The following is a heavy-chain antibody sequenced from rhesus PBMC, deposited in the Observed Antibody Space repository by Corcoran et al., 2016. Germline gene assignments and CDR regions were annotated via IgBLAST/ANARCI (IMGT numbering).Heavy chain of an antibody. D-gene: IGHD2-39*01. CDR3: ARARGLYNSLDV. CDR1: GYTFTELS. Sequence: EVPLVQSGAEVKKPGASVKVSCTVSGYTFTELSMQWVRPAPGKGLEWMGGVDTEYGKKKHAEKFQGRVTMTEDTSTDTAYMELSSLRSEDTAVYYCARARGLYNSLDVWGRGVLVTVSS. CDR2: VDTEYGKK. V-gene: IGHV1-156*01. J-gene: IGHJ5-2*02.